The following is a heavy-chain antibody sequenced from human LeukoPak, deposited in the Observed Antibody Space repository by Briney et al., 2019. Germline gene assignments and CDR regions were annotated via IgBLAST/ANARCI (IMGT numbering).Heavy chain of an antibody. CDR2: IYSGGST. J-gene: IGHJ4*02. D-gene: IGHD6-13*01. Sequence: GGSLRLSCAASGFTVSSNYMSWVRQAPGKGLEWVSVIYSGGSTYYADSVKGRFTISRDNSKNTLYLRMNSLRAEDTAVYYCARVSSSSWYAVDYWGQGTLVTVSS. V-gene: IGHV3-53*01. CDR1: GFTVSSNY. CDR3: ARVSSSSWYAVDY.